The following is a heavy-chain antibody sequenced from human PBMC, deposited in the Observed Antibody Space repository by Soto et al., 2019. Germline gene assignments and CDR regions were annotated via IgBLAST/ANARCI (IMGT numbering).Heavy chain of an antibody. J-gene: IGHJ5*02. CDR3: ARSLTVTTSLDL. Sequence: QVQLVQSGTEVRKPGASVKVSCKASGYTFTNYGINWVRQAPGQGLEWMGWISTYNVNTYYAQKFKGRATLTTDTSTNTASMELMSLTSDDTAVYYFARSLTVTTSLDLWGLGTLVTVSS. V-gene: IGHV1-18*04. D-gene: IGHD4-17*01. CDR1: GYTFTNYG. CDR2: ISTYNVNT.